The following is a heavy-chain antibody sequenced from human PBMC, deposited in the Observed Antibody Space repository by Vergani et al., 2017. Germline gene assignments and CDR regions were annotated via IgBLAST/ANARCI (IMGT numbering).Heavy chain of an antibody. D-gene: IGHD1-14*01. CDR3: ARVKPSRNAFDI. V-gene: IGHV4-34*01. J-gene: IGHJ3*02. CDR1: GGSFSGYY. CDR2: IYHSGST. Sequence: QVQLQQWGAGLLKPSETLSLTCAVYGGSFSGYYWSWIRQPPGKGLEWIGSIYHSGSTYYNPSLKSRVTISVDTSKNQFSLKLSAVTAADTAVYYCARVKPSRNAFDIWGQGTMVTVSS.